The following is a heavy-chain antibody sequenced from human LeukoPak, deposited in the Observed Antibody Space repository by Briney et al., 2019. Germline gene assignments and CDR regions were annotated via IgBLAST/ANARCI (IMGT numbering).Heavy chain of an antibody. J-gene: IGHJ4*02. D-gene: IGHD5-18*01. CDR3: ARGAGMVPGDY. CDR1: GFTFSRWW. V-gene: IGHV3-7*05. Sequence: GGSLILSCAGSGFTFSRWWMSWVRQGPGKGLEWVAHIKKDGSETYYVDSVKGRFTISRDNAKNSLYLQMNSLRAEDTAVYYCARGAGMVPGDYWGQGTLVTVSS. CDR2: IKKDGSET.